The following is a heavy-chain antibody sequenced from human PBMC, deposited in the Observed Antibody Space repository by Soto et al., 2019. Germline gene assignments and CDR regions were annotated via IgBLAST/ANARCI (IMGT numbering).Heavy chain of an antibody. V-gene: IGHV4-59*01. CDR2: IYYSGST. J-gene: IGHJ4*02. CDR1: GGSISSYY. Sequence: SETLSLTCTVSGGSISSYYWSWIRQPPGKGLEWIGYIYYSGSTNYNPSLKSRVTISVDTSKNQFSLKLSSVTAADTAVYYCARIGGSSWYFDYWGQGTLVTVSS. D-gene: IGHD6-13*01. CDR3: ARIGGSSWYFDY.